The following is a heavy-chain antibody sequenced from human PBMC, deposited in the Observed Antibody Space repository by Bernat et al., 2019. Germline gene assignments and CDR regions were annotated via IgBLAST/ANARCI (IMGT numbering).Heavy chain of an antibody. Sequence: QVQLVQSGAEVKKPGSSVKVSCKASGGTFSSYAISWVRQAPGQGLEGLGGIIPNCGTANYAQKFQGRVTITADKSTSTAYMKLSSLRSEDTAVYYCARGTDIVGVYWGQGTLVTVSS. CDR3: ARGTDIVGVY. D-gene: IGHD2-2*01. CDR2: IIPNCGTA. CDR1: GGTFSSYA. J-gene: IGHJ4*02. V-gene: IGHV1-69*06.